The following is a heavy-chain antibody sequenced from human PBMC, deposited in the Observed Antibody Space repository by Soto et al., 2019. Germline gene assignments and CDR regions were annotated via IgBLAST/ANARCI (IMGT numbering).Heavy chain of an antibody. CDR2: IVVGSGNA. V-gene: IGHV1-58*01. Sequence: ASVKVSCKTSGFTFTDSALQWLRQARGQRLEWIGRIVVGSGNADYAQNFQERVTFTRDMSTGSVYMEMSGLTFEDTAIYYCSAEMVAGELVWRQGTLVTVSS. J-gene: IGHJ4*02. CDR1: GFTFTDSA. D-gene: IGHD6-19*01. CDR3: SAEMVAGELV.